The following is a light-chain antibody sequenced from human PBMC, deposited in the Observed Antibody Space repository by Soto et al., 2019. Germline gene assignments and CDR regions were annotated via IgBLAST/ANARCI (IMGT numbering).Light chain of an antibody. CDR2: KAS. J-gene: IGKJ2*01. Sequence: DIQMTQSPSTLSASVGEGVTITCRASQSISSWLAWYQQKPGKAPKFLIYKASSLESGVPSRFSGSGSGTEFTLTISSLQRDDFATYFCQQYSSWYTFGQGTKLEIK. V-gene: IGKV1-5*03. CDR1: QSISSW. CDR3: QQYSSWYT.